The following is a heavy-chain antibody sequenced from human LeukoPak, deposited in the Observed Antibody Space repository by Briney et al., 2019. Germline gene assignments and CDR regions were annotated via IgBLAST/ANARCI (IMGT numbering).Heavy chain of an antibody. V-gene: IGHV3-7*01. CDR2: IKQDGSEK. CDR1: EFTFSSYW. J-gene: IGHJ1*01. D-gene: IGHD4-23*01. Sequence: GGSLRLSCAASEFTFSSYWMSWVRQAPGKGLEWVANIKQDGSEKYYVDSVKGRFTISRDNAKNTLYLQMNSLRAEDTAVYYCARSPSGVPTTVVTDEYFQHWGQGTLVTVSS. CDR3: ARSPSGVPTTVVTDEYFQH.